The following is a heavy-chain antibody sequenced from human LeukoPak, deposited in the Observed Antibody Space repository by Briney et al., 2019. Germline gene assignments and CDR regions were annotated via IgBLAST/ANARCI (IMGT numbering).Heavy chain of an antibody. D-gene: IGHD2-21*02. CDR3: ATKYCGGDCYVAY. J-gene: IGHJ4*02. CDR1: GGSISSSNW. V-gene: IGHV4-4*02. CDR2: IYHSGST. Sequence: SGTLSLTCAVSGGSISSSNWWSWVRQPPGKGLEWIGEIYHSGSTNYNPSLKSRVTISVDKSKNQFSLKLSSVIAADTAVYYCATKYCGGDCYVAYWGQGTLVTVSS.